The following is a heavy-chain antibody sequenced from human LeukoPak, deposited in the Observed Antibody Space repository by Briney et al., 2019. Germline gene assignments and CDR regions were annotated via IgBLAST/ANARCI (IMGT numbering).Heavy chain of an antibody. Sequence: GGSLRLSCAASVFTFSSYWMSWVRQAPGKGLEWVANIKQDGSEKYYVDSVKGRFTISRDNAKNSLYLQMNSLRAEDTAVYYCARTFYGDYDYWGQGTLVTVSS. J-gene: IGHJ4*02. CDR2: IKQDGSEK. CDR1: VFTFSSYW. CDR3: ARTFYGDYDY. D-gene: IGHD4-17*01. V-gene: IGHV3-7*01.